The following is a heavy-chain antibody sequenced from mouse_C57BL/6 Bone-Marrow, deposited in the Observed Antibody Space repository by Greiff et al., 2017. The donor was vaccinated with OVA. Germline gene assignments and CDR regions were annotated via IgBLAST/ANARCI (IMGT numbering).Heavy chain of an antibody. V-gene: IGHV3-1*01. J-gene: IGHJ2*01. CDR1: GYSITSGYD. D-gene: IGHD2-3*01. CDR3: ARGDGYYAYFDY. Sequence: EVMLVESGPGMVKPSQSLSLTCTVTGYSITSGYDWHWIRHFPGNKLEWMGYISYSGSTNYNPSLKSRISITHDTSKNHFFLKLNSVTTEDTATYYCARGDGYYAYFDYWGQGTTLTVSS. CDR2: ISYSGST.